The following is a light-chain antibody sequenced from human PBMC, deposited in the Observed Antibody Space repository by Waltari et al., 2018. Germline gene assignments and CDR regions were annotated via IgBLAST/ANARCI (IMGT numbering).Light chain of an antibody. Sequence: DIQMTQSPSSLSASVGDRVTITCRASQKNYTYLNWYQQKAGKAPNLLISSVSTLQNGVPSRFSGSGAGTEFTLTISSLQPEDFATYFCQQSYNTPPMYTFGQGTKLELK. CDR2: SVS. J-gene: IGKJ2*01. CDR1: QKNYTY. V-gene: IGKV1-39*01. CDR3: QQSYNTPPMYT.